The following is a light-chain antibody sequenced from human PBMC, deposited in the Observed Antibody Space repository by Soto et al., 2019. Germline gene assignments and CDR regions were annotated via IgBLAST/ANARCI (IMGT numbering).Light chain of an antibody. J-gene: IGKJ1*01. Sequence: EIVLTQSPGTLSLSPGERATLSCRASQSVSSSYLAWYQQKPGQAPRLLIYGASSRATGIPDRFSGSGSGTDFTLTISRLEPEDFGVYYCQQYGSSAWTFGPGTKVEIK. CDR1: QSVSSSY. CDR2: GAS. V-gene: IGKV3-20*01. CDR3: QQYGSSAWT.